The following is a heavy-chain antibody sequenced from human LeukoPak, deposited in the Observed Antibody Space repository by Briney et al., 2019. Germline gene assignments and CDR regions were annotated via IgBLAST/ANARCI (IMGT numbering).Heavy chain of an antibody. CDR3: ARGALGAHPVDY. D-gene: IGHD1-26*01. Sequence: SETLSLTCTVSGDSISSSFWNWIRQPPGQRLEWIGNIYYSGSTNYNPALKSRVTFSVDTTKNQVSLKLSSATAADTAVYYCARGALGAHPVDYCGQGALVIVSS. J-gene: IGHJ4*02. V-gene: IGHV4-59*01. CDR1: GDSISSSF. CDR2: IYYSGST.